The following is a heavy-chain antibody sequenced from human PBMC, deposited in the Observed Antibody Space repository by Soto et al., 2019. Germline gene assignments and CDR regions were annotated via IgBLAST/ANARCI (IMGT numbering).Heavy chain of an antibody. CDR1: GYTFTSYD. Sequence: QVQLVQSGAEVKKPGASVKVSCKASGYTFTSYDINWVRQATGQGLEWMGWMNPNSGNTGYAQKFAGRVTMTRNTSISTASMELSSLRSEDTAVYYCASDLAAAGTGFDPWGQGTMVTVSS. J-gene: IGHJ5*02. CDR3: ASDLAAAGTGFDP. V-gene: IGHV1-8*01. CDR2: MNPNSGNT. D-gene: IGHD6-13*01.